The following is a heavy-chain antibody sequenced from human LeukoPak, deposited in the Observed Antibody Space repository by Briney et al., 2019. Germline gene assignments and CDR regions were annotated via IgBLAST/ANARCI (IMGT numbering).Heavy chain of an antibody. D-gene: IGHD3-9*01. CDR1: GGSISSGSYY. CDR3: ARFLKQTSRYFDWLSPKHNRNYYYYYYMDV. J-gene: IGHJ6*03. Sequence: SETLSLTCTVSGGSISSGSYYWSWIRQPAGKGLEWIGRIYTSGSTNYNPSLKSRVTISVDTSKNQFSLKLSSVTAADTAVYYCARFLKQTSRYFDWLSPKHNRNYYYYYYMDVWGKGTTVTISS. V-gene: IGHV4-61*02. CDR2: IYTSGST.